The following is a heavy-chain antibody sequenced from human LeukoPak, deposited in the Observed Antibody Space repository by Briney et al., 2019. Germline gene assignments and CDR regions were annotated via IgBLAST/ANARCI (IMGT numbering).Heavy chain of an antibody. J-gene: IGHJ4*02. CDR1: GFPFSSYW. Sequence: GGSLRLSCVASGFPFSSYWMTWVRQAPGKGLEWVANIKEDGSEKQYVDPVKGRFTISRDNARNSLYLQMNSLRAEDTAVYFCARTGYSSNSLDFWGQGTLVTVSS. D-gene: IGHD6-19*01. CDR3: ARTGYSSNSLDF. CDR2: IKEDGSEK. V-gene: IGHV3-7*01.